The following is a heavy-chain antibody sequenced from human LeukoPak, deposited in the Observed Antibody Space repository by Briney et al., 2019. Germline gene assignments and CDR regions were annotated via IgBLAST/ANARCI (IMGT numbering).Heavy chain of an antibody. V-gene: IGHV3-11*01. CDR3: VRVEGATRYYYMDV. D-gene: IGHD1-26*01. Sequence: GGSLRLSCAASGFTFSDYYMSWIRQAPGEGLEGVSYISSSGSTIYYADSVKGRFTISRDNAKNSLYLQMNSLRAEDTAVYYCVRVEGATRYYYMDVWGKGTTVTVSS. J-gene: IGHJ6*03. CDR2: ISSSGSTI. CDR1: GFTFSDYY.